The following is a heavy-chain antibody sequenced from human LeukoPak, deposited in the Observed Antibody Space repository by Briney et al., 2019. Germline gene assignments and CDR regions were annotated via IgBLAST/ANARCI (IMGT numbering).Heavy chain of an antibody. J-gene: IGHJ5*02. D-gene: IGHD3-22*01. CDR1: GYTFTGYY. V-gene: IGHV1-2*02. CDR2: INPNSGGT. Sequence: ASVKVSCKASGYTFTGYYMHWVRQAPGQGLEWMGWINPNSGGTNYAQKFQGRVTMTRDTSISTAYMELSSLRSEDTAVYYCATDRVTMIVGLGGFDPWGQGTLVTVSS. CDR3: ATDRVTMIVGLGGFDP.